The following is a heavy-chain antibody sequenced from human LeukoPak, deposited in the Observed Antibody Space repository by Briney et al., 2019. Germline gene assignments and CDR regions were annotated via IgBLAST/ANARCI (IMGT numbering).Heavy chain of an antibody. CDR1: GYSFTSYW. CDR2: TFPGDSDT. CDR3: AGCLDYGDYLVEDAFDI. D-gene: IGHD4-17*01. Sequence: GLSLKISCKGSGYSFTSYWIGWGGPMPGKGLGWMGITFPGDSDTRYSPSFQGQVTISADKSISTAYLQWSSLKASDTAMYYCAGCLDYGDYLVEDAFDIWGQGTMVTVSS. J-gene: IGHJ3*02. V-gene: IGHV5-51*01.